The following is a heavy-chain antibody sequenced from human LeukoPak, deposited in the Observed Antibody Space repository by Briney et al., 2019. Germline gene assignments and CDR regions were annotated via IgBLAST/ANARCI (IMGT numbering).Heavy chain of an antibody. V-gene: IGHV4-34*01. CDR1: GGSFSGYY. Sequence: SETLSLTCAVYGGSFSGYYWSWIRQPPGKGLEWIGEVNHSGSTNYNPSLKSRVTISVDTSKNQFSLKLSSVTAADTAVYYCARVPGIAARPDMSYWGQGTLVTASS. CDR3: ARVPGIAARPDMSY. CDR2: VNHSGST. D-gene: IGHD6-6*01. J-gene: IGHJ4*02.